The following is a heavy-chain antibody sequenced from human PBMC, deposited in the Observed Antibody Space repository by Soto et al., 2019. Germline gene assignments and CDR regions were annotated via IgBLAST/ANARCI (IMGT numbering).Heavy chain of an antibody. J-gene: IGHJ6*02. V-gene: IGHV1-2*04. Sequence: GASVKVSCKASGYTFTGYYMHWVRQAPGQGLEWMGWINPNSGGTNYAQKFQGWVTMTRDTSISTAYMELRRLRSDDTAVYYCARGAWSGYDPPASYYYYYGMDVWGQGTTVTVSS. CDR3: ARGAWSGYDPPASYYYYYGMDV. D-gene: IGHD5-12*01. CDR1: GYTFTGYY. CDR2: INPNSGGT.